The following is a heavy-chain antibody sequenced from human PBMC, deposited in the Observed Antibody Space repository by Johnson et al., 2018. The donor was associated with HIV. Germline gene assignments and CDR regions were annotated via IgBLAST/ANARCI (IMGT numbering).Heavy chain of an antibody. CDR3: ANLGYSSSWDYDGFDI. D-gene: IGHD6-13*01. CDR2: LYSDGRT. CDR1: GFTVSSTY. Sequence: EKLVESGGDLIQPGGSLRLSCAASGFTVSSTYMSWVRQAPGKGLEWLSVLYSDGRTYYVDSVKGRFTITRDNDKKSVYLQMNSLRPEDTAVYYCANLGYSSSWDYDGFDIWGQGTMVTVSS. V-gene: IGHV3-53*01. J-gene: IGHJ3*02.